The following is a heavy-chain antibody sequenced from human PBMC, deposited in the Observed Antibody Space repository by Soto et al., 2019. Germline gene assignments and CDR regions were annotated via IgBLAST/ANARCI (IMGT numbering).Heavy chain of an antibody. D-gene: IGHD6-6*01. Sequence: PGGSLRLSCAASGFTFSSYAMHWVRQAPGKWLEWVAVISYNGSNKYYADSVKGRFTISRDNSKNTLYLQMNSLRAEDTAGYYCARAVRAARLYNSSDPPGPGTPVTLSP. CDR2: ISYNGSNK. J-gene: IGHJ5*02. V-gene: IGHV3-30-3*01. CDR3: ARAVRAARLYNSSDP. CDR1: GFTFSSYA.